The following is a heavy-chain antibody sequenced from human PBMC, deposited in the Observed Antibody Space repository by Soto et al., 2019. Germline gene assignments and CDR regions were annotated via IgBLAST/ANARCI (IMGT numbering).Heavy chain of an antibody. V-gene: IGHV4-39*01. J-gene: IGHJ4*02. Sequence: PSETLSLTCTVSGGSISSSSYYGGWILHPPGKGLEWIGSIYYSVSTYYNPSLKSRVTISVDTSKNQFSLKLSSVTAADTAVYYCARWGQWLVRSEYGGNVIDYWGQGTLVTVSS. CDR3: ARWGQWLVRSEYGGNVIDY. D-gene: IGHD6-19*01. CDR1: GGSISSSSYY. CDR2: IYYSVST.